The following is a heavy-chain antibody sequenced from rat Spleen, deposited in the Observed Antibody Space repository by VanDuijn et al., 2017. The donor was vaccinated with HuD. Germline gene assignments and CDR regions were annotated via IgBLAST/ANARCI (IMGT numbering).Heavy chain of an antibody. D-gene: IGHD1-4*01. CDR3: ARVGTRVSRFAY. CDR1: GFTFSNYY. V-gene: IGHV5-25*01. Sequence: EVQLVETGGGLMQPGGSMKLSCTTSGFTFSNYYMAWVRQAPTKGLEWVASSSFDGANAYYRDSVKGRFTISRDNARGTLYLQMDSLRSEDTATYYCARVGTRVSRFAYWGQGTLVTVSS. CDR2: SSFDGANA. J-gene: IGHJ3*01.